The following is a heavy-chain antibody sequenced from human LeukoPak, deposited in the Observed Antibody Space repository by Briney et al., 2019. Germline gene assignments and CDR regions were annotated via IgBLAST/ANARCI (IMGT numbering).Heavy chain of an antibody. D-gene: IGHD2-15*01. CDR1: GGSFSGYY. J-gene: IGHJ4*02. V-gene: IGHV4-34*01. CDR3: ARTVVVAYFDY. CDR2: INHSGST. Sequence: SETLSLTCAVYGGSFSGYYWSWIRQPPGKGLEWIGEINHSGSTNYNPSLKSRVTISVDTSKNQFSLKLSSLTAADTAVYYCARTVVVAYFDYWGQGTLVTVSS.